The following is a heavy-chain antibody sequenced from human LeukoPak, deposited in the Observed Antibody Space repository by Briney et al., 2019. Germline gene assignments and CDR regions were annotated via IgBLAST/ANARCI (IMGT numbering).Heavy chain of an antibody. J-gene: IGHJ5*02. CDR2: IGSGSSFI. CDR1: GFTFGSYT. D-gene: IGHD3-16*01. V-gene: IGHV3-21*01. CDR3: ARDQGGERWFDP. Sequence: PGGSLRLSCAASGFTFGSYTMNWVCQAPGKRLEWVSSIGSGSSFIYYADSVKGRFTISRDNAKNSLYLQMNSLRAEDTAIYYCARDQGGERWFDPWGQGTLVTVSS.